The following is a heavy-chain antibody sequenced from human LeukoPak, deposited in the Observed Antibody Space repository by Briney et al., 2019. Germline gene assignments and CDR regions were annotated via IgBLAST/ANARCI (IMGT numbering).Heavy chain of an antibody. Sequence: PGGSLRLSCAASGFTFGSYSMTWVRQAPGKGLEWVSRINSHGSSTTYADSVKGRFTISRDNAKNTLYLQMNSLRADDTAVYYCARGGGYSYDYFDYWGQGTLVTVSS. CDR3: ARGGGYSYDYFDY. D-gene: IGHD5-18*01. CDR1: GFTFGSYS. J-gene: IGHJ4*02. CDR2: INSHGSST. V-gene: IGHV3-74*01.